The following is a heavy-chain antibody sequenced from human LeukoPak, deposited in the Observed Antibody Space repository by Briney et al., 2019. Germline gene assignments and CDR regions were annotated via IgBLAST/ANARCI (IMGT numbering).Heavy chain of an antibody. Sequence: ASVKVSCRASGYTFTSYYMHWVRQAPGQGLEWMGIINPSGGSTSYAQKFQGRVTMTRDTSTSTVYMELSSLRSEDTAVYYCARELNDEGGFDYWGQGTLVTVSS. CDR2: INPSGGST. J-gene: IGHJ4*02. CDR3: ARELNDEGGFDY. V-gene: IGHV1-46*01. D-gene: IGHD1-1*01. CDR1: GYTFTSYY.